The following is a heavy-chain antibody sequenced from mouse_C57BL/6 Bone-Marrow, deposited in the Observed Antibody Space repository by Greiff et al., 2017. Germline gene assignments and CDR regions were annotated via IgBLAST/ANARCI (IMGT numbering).Heavy chain of an antibody. J-gene: IGHJ1*03. D-gene: IGHD1-1*01. CDR3: SRQVTTVLATKYFDV. Sequence: EVHLVESGGGLVKPGGSLKLSCAASGFTFSSYTMSWVRQTPEKRLQWVAAISGGGGNTYYPDSGKGRYTIARDNDKNIRYLQKSMLRSEDTALYYCSRQVTTVLATKYFDVWGTGTTVTVSS. V-gene: IGHV5-9*01. CDR1: GFTFSSYT. CDR2: ISGGGGNT.